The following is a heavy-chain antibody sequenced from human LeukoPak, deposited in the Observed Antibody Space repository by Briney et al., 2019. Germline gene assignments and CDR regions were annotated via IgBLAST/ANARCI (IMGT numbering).Heavy chain of an antibody. V-gene: IGHV1-46*01. D-gene: IGHD3-16*01. CDR3: ASPGEKDYYFDY. J-gene: IGHJ4*02. CDR2: INPSGGST. CDR1: GYTFTSYY. Sequence: GASVKVSCKASGYTFTSYYMHWVRQAPGQGLEWMGIINPSGGSTSYAQKFQGRVTMTRDTSTGTVYMELSSLRSEDTAVYYCASPGEKDYYFDYWGQGTLVTVSS.